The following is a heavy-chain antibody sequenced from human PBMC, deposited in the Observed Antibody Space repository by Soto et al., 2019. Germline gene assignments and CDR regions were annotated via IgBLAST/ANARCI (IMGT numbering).Heavy chain of an antibody. CDR3: ARRTKGQQLPRDAFDI. V-gene: IGHV4-34*01. J-gene: IGHJ3*02. D-gene: IGHD6-13*01. CDR1: GGSFSGYY. CDR2: INHSGST. Sequence: SQTLSLTCAVYGGSFSGYYWSWIRQPPGKGLEWIGEINHSGSTNYNPSLKSRVTISVDTSKNQFSLKLSSVTAADTAVYYCARRTKGQQLPRDAFDIWGQGTMVTVSS.